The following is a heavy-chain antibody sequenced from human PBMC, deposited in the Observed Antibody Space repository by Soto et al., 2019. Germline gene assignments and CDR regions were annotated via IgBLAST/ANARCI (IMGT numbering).Heavy chain of an antibody. Sequence: SGPTLVNPTQTLTLTCTFSGFSLSTSGVGVGWIRQPPGKALEWLALIYWDDDKRYSPSLKSRLTITKDTSKNQVVLTMTNMDPVDTATYYCAHRRYYVFWRGYRFDYWGQGTLVPVSS. CDR3: AHRRYYVFWRGYRFDY. CDR1: GFSLSTSGVG. CDR2: IYWDDDK. D-gene: IGHD3-3*01. V-gene: IGHV2-5*02. J-gene: IGHJ4*02.